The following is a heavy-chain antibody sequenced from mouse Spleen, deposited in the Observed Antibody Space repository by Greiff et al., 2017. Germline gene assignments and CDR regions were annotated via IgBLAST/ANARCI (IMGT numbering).Heavy chain of an antibody. CDR1: GYTFTSYW. CDR2: IHPNSGST. J-gene: IGHJ3*01. CDR3: AIRTLLTGVAY. V-gene: IGHV1-64*01. D-gene: IGHD4-1*01. Sequence: QVQLQQPGAELVKPGASVKLSCKASGYTFTSYWMHWVKQRPGQGLEWIGMIHPNSGSTNYNEKFKSKATLTVDKSSSTAYMQLSSLTSEDSAVYYCAIRTLLTGVAYWGQGTLVTVSA.